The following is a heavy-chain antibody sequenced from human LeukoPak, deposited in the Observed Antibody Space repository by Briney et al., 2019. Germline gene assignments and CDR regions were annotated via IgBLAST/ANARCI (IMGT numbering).Heavy chain of an antibody. V-gene: IGHV3-30*02. CDR1: GFTFSNYG. D-gene: IGHD2-2*01. CDR3: AKGGCIDAGCYGFRYYFDY. Sequence: GGSLRLSCAASGFTFSNYGMNWVRQAPGKGLEWVTFVRFDESNKYYADSVKGRFTVSRDNSKNTLYLQMDSLGVEDTAVYYCAKGGCIDAGCYGFRYYFDYWGQGTLVTVSS. CDR2: VRFDESNK. J-gene: IGHJ4*02.